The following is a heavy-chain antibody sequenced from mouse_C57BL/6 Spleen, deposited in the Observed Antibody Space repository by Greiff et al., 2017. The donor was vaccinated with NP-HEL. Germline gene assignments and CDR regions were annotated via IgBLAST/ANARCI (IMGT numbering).Heavy chain of an antibody. CDR2: INPNNGGT. Sequence: VQLQQSGPELVKPGASVKIPCKASGYTFTDYNMDWVKQSHGQSLEWIGDINPNNGGTIYNQKFKGKATLTVDKSSSTAYMELRSLTSEDTAVYDCARGDPYYYGSSYEYFDVWGTGTTVTVSS. J-gene: IGHJ1*03. V-gene: IGHV1-18*01. CDR1: GYTFTDYN. D-gene: IGHD1-1*01. CDR3: ARGDPYYYGSSYEYFDV.